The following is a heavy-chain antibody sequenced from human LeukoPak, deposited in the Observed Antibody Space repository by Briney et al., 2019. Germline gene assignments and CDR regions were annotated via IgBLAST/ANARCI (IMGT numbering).Heavy chain of an antibody. CDR3: AGFDAVSYTFDY. CDR2: IYTSGST. Sequence: SETLSLTCTLSVGSISSYYSSCIRQPARKGLGWIGRIYTSGSTNYNPSLKSRVTMSVDTSKNQISLKLSSVTAADTAVYYCAGFDAVSYTFDYWGQGTLVTVSS. CDR1: VGSISSYY. D-gene: IGHD2-2*02. J-gene: IGHJ4*02. V-gene: IGHV4-4*07.